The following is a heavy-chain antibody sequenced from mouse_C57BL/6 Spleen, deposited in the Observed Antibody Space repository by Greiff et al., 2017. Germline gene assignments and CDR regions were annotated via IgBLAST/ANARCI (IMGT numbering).Heavy chain of an antibody. V-gene: IGHV1-55*01. Sequence: VQLQQPGAELVKPGASVKLSCKASGYTFTSYWMHWVKQRPGRGLEWIGDIYPGSGSTNYNEKFKSKATLTVDTSSSTAYMQLSSLTSEDSAVYYCARKEFITTVVAFYYFDDWGQGTTLTVSS. CDR2: IYPGSGST. J-gene: IGHJ2*01. D-gene: IGHD1-1*01. CDR3: ARKEFITTVVAFYYFDD. CDR1: GYTFTSYW.